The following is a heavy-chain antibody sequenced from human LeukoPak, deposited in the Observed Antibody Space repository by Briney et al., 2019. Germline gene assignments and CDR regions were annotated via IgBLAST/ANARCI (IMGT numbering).Heavy chain of an antibody. J-gene: IGHJ4*02. CDR2: IWYDGSNK. V-gene: IGHV3-33*06. CDR1: GFTFSSYG. Sequence: GGSLRLSCAASGFTFSSYGMHWVRQAPGKGLEWVAGIWYDGSNKYYADSVKGRFTISRDNSKNTLYLQMNSLRAEDTAVYYCAKDAGLLLRIDYWGQGTLVTVSS. D-gene: IGHD3-22*01. CDR3: AKDAGLLLRIDY.